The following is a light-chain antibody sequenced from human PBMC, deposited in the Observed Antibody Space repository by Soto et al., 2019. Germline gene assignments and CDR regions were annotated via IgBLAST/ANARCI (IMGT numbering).Light chain of an antibody. CDR1: QTIRNY. Sequence: DIVLTQFPATLSLSPGESATLSCRASQTIRNYLAWFQQKPGQAPRLLIYDIFNRAPDIPARFVGSGSGTDFTLATSSLEPDDSAVYYCHQRHAWPRITFGQGTKLEIK. J-gene: IGKJ2*01. CDR3: HQRHAWPRIT. CDR2: DIF. V-gene: IGKV3-11*01.